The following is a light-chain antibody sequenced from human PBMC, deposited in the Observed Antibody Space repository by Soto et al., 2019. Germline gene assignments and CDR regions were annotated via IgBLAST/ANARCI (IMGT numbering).Light chain of an antibody. CDR2: EVS. CDR3: SSYTSISTV. CDR1: SSDVGGYNY. J-gene: IGLJ2*01. Sequence: QSALTQPASVSGFPGQSITISCTGTSSDVGGYNYVSWYQQHPGKAPKLMIYEVSNRPSGVSNRFSGSKSGNTASLTISGLQTEDEADYYCSSYTSISTVFGGGTKLTVL. V-gene: IGLV2-14*01.